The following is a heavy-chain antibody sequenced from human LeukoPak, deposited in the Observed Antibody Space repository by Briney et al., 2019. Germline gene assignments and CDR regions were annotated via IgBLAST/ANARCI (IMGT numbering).Heavy chain of an antibody. Sequence: GGSLRLSCAASGFTFSSYAMSWVRQAPGKGLEWVSAISGSGGSTYYADSVKGRFTISRDNSKNTLYLQMNSLRAEDTAVYYCAKDGRRGIVVVPAATNDAFDIWGQGTMVTVSS. CDR1: GFTFSSYA. D-gene: IGHD2-2*01. CDR3: AKDGRRGIVVVPAATNDAFDI. J-gene: IGHJ3*02. V-gene: IGHV3-23*01. CDR2: ISGSGGST.